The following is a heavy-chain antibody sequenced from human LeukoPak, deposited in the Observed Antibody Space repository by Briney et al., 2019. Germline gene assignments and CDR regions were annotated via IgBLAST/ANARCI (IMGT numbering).Heavy chain of an antibody. CDR1: GYSFTSYW. V-gene: IGHV5-51*01. CDR2: IYPGDSDT. Sequence: GESLQISCKGSGYSFTSYWIGWVRQMPGKGLEWMGIIYPGDSDTRYSPSFQGQVTISADKSISTAYLQWSSLKASDTAMYYCARWEILTGYSFDYWGQGTLVTVSS. J-gene: IGHJ4*02. CDR3: ARWEILTGYSFDY. D-gene: IGHD3-9*01.